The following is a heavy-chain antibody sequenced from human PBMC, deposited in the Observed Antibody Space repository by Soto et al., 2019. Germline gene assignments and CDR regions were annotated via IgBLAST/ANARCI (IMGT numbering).Heavy chain of an antibody. D-gene: IGHD2-21*01. CDR1: GGSISSYY. J-gene: IGHJ3*02. Sequence: QVQLQESGPGLVKPSETLSLPCTVSGGSISSYYWCWIRQPPWQGLEWIGYIYYSGSTNYNPSLNSRVTISVDTSKNQFSLKLSSVTAADTAVYYCARIVVAGYDAFDIWGQGTMVTVSS. CDR3: ARIVVAGYDAFDI. CDR2: IYYSGST. V-gene: IGHV4-59*01.